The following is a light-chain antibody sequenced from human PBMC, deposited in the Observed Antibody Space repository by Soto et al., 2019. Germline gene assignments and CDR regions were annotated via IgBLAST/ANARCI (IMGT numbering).Light chain of an antibody. CDR3: QQYGNSPLT. CDR1: QSVTSSY. V-gene: IGKV3-20*01. Sequence: EIVLTQSPGTLSLSPGERANLSCRASQSVTSSYLAWYQQKPGQAPRLLIYGASSRATGIPDRFSGSGSGTDFTLTISRLEPEDFAVYYCQQYGNSPLTFGGGTNVEIK. CDR2: GAS. J-gene: IGKJ4*01.